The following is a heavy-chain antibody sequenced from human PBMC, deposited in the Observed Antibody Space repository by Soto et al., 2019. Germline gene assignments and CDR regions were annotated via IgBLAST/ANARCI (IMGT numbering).Heavy chain of an antibody. J-gene: IGHJ5*02. D-gene: IGHD6-6*01. Sequence: QVQLVQSGAEVKKPGSSVKVSCKASGGTFSSYAISWVRQAPGQGLEWMGGIIPIFGTANYAQKFQGRVTITADKSTSTAYMELSSLRSEEPAVYYCARDGAARLRWFDPWGQGTLVTVSS. V-gene: IGHV1-69*06. CDR1: GGTFSSYA. CDR2: IIPIFGTA. CDR3: ARDGAARLRWFDP.